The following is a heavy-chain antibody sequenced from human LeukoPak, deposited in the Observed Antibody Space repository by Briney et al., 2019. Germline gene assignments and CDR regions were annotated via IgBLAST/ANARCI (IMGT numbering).Heavy chain of an antibody. J-gene: IGHJ4*02. CDR1: GGSFSGYY. CDR2: INHSGST. CDR3: ARAPGQWLVRYFDY. Sequence: SETLSLTCAVYGGSFSGYYWSWIRQPPGKGLEWIGEINHSGSTNYNPSLKSRVAISVDTSKNQFSLKLSSVTAADTAVYYCARAPGQWLVRYFDYWGQGTLVTVSS. D-gene: IGHD6-19*01. V-gene: IGHV4-34*01.